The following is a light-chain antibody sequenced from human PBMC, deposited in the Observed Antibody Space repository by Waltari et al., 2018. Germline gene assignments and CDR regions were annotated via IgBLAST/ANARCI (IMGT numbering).Light chain of an antibody. J-gene: IGKJ1*01. V-gene: IGKV3-15*01. CDR2: GAS. CDR3: QQYDNWPPWT. CDR1: QSVSSN. Sequence: IVMTQSPATLSVSPGERATLSCRASQSVSSNLAWYQQKPGQDPRLLIYGASTRATGIPDRFSGSGSGTEFTLTISSLQSEDSAVYHCQQYDNWPPWTFGQGTKVEIK.